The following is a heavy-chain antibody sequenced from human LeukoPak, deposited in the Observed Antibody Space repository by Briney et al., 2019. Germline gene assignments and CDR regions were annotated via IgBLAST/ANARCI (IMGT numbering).Heavy chain of an antibody. J-gene: IGHJ6*03. CDR1: GASISIYY. CDR3: ARVGLGSGSSTGNYYYMDV. V-gene: IGHV4-59*01. Sequence: PSETLSLTCTVSGASISIYYWSWIRQPPGKGLEWIGYIYYSGSDKYNPSLKNRISMSRDTSTNQVSLKLSSVTAADTAVYYCARVGLGSGSSTGNYYYMDVWGKGTTVTVSS. CDR2: IYYSGSD. D-gene: IGHD3-10*01.